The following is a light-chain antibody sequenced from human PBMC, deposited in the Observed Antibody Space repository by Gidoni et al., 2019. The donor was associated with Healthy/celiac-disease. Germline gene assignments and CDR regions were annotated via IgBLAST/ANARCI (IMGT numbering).Light chain of an antibody. CDR2: DAS. CDR1: QSVSSY. CDR3: QQRSNWPGLT. Sequence: EIMLTQSPATLSLSPGERATLSCRASQSVSSYLAWYQQKPGQAPRLLIYDASTRATGIPARFSGSGSGTDFTLTISSLEPEDFAVYYCQQRSNWPGLTFGGGTKVEIK. V-gene: IGKV3-11*01. J-gene: IGKJ4*01.